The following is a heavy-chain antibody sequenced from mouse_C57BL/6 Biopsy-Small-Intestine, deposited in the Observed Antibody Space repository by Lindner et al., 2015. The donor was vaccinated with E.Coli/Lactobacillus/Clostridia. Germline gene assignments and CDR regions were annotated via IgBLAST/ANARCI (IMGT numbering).Heavy chain of an antibody. D-gene: IGHD2-2*01. V-gene: IGHV1-54*01. CDR1: GYAFTNYL. J-gene: IGHJ2*01. CDR2: INPGSGGT. Sequence: VQLQESGAELVRPGTSVKVSCKASGYAFTNYLIEWVERRPGQGLEWIGVINPGSGGTNYNEKFKGKATLTADKSSSTAYMQFSSLTSEDSAVYFCASYGYDFDYWGQGTTLTVSS. CDR3: ASYGYDFDY.